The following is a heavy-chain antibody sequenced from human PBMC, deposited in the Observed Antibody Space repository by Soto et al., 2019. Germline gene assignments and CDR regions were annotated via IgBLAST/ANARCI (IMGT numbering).Heavy chain of an antibody. CDR3: ARDLRLVASSGYQLKGAFDI. V-gene: IGHV4-31*03. CDR2: IYYSGST. J-gene: IGHJ3*02. D-gene: IGHD3-22*01. Sequence: PSETLSLTCTVSGGSISRGGYYWSWIRQHPGKGLEWIGYIYYSGSTYYNPSLKSRVTISVDTSKNQFSLKLSSVTAADTAVYYCARDLRLVASSGYQLKGAFDIWGQGTMVT. CDR1: GGSISRGGYY.